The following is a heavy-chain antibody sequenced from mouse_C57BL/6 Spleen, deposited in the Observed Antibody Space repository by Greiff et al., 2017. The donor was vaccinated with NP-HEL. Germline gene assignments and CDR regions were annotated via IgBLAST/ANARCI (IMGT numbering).Heavy chain of an antibody. J-gene: IGHJ2*01. CDR3: ARDRLGRSPFEC. CDR1: GFTFSSYA. Sequence: EVQLVESGGGLVKPGGSLKLSCAASGFTFSSYAMSWVRQTPEKRLEWVATISDGGSYTYYPDNVKGRFTITRDKAKSNLYMQMSHLKSEDTAMYYCARDRLGRSPFECWGQGTTLTVAS. CDR2: ISDGGSYT. V-gene: IGHV5-4*01. D-gene: IGHD4-1*01.